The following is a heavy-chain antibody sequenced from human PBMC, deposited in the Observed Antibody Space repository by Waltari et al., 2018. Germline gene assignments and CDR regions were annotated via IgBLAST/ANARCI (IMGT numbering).Heavy chain of an antibody. Sequence: QVQLVQSGAEVKKPGASVQVSCKASGYTFTSYAMHWLRKAPGQRLAWMGWINTGKGNTKYSQKFQGRVTITRDTSASTAYMELSSLRSEDTAVYYCARAITGTPGKFDYWGQGTLVTVSS. CDR2: INTGKGNT. CDR3: ARAITGTPGKFDY. J-gene: IGHJ4*02. D-gene: IGHD1-20*01. CDR1: GYTFTSYA. V-gene: IGHV1-3*04.